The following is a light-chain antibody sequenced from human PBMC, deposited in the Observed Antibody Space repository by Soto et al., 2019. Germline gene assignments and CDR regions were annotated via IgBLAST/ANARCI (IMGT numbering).Light chain of an antibody. V-gene: IGKV1-5*03. J-gene: IGKJ1*01. CDR3: QQYSYNLT. Sequence: DIQMTQSPSTLSASVGDRVTITCRASQSISNWLAWYQQKPGPAPNLLIDKASTLQSGVPSRFSGSGSGTEFTLTISSLQPDDSATYDCQQYSYNLTFGQGTKVEIK. CDR2: KAS. CDR1: QSISNW.